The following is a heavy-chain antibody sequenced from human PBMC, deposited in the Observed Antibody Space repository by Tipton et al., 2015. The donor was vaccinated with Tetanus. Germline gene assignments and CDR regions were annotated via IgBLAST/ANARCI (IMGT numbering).Heavy chain of an antibody. V-gene: IGHV4-31*03. CDR2: IYFSAST. J-gene: IGHJ4*02. CDR1: GGSLSRGGYY. Sequence: TLSLTCTVSGGSLSRGGYYWTWIRQNPGKGLEWIGDIYFSASTYYNPSLKSRVTISVDTSKNQFSLRLNSVTAADTAVYYCARDQARGARGWNYFDSWGQGTLVTVSS. D-gene: IGHD6-6*01. CDR3: ARDQARGARGWNYFDS.